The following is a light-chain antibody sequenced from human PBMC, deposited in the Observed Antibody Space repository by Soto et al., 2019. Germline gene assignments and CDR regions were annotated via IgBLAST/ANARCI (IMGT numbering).Light chain of an antibody. Sequence: DIQMTQSPSTLSASRGDRATLSCRASQTISSWLAWYQQKPGKATKLLIYTAYTLKSGVPSRFSGSGSGTEFTLTISSLQPDDFATYYCQHYNSYSEAFGQGTQVDIK. V-gene: IGKV1-5*03. J-gene: IGKJ1*01. CDR2: TAY. CDR1: QTISSW. CDR3: QHYNSYSEA.